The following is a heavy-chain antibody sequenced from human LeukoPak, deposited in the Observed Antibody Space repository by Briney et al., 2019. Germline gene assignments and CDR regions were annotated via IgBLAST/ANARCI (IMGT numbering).Heavy chain of an antibody. D-gene: IGHD3-22*01. J-gene: IGHJ4*02. Sequence: SETLSLTCAVYGGSFSGYYWSWIRQPPGKGLEWIGEINHSGSTNYNPSLKSRVTISVDTSKNQFSLKLSSVTAADTAVYYCARYSSGYYSVFDYWGPGTLVTVSS. CDR3: ARYSSGYYSVFDY. CDR2: INHSGST. V-gene: IGHV4-34*01. CDR1: GGSFSGYY.